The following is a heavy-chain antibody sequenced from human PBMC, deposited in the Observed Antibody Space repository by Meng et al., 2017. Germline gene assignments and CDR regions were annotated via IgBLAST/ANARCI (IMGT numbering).Heavy chain of an antibody. CDR1: GGSFSGYY. CDR2: INHSGST. J-gene: IGHJ2*01. D-gene: IGHD3-22*01. CDR3: ARGRTRRGYYDSSGYLRYFDL. Sequence: QGQPKKRGSGLLNPSETLSLTCAVYGGSFSGYYWSWIRQPPGKGLEWIGEINHSGSTNYNPSLKSRVTISVDTSKNQFSLKLSSVTAADTAVYYCARGRTRRGYYDSSGYLRYFDLWGRGTLVTVSS. V-gene: IGHV4-34*01.